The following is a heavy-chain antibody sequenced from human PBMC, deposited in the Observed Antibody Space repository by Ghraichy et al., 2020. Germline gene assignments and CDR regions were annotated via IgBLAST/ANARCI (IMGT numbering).Heavy chain of an antibody. CDR1: GGSISSSSYY. CDR3: ASQLVRYYFDY. D-gene: IGHD6-13*01. Sequence: SETLSLTCTVSGGSISSSSYYWGWIRQPPGKGLEWIGSIYYSGSTYYNPSLKSRVTISVDTSKNQFSLKLSSVTAADTAVYYCASQLVRYYFDYWGQGTLVTVSS. CDR2: IYYSGST. J-gene: IGHJ4*02. V-gene: IGHV4-39*01.